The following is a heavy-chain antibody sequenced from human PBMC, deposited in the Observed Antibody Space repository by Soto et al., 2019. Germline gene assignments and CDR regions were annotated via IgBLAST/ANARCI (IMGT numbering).Heavy chain of an antibody. D-gene: IGHD3-9*01. CDR1: GFTFSSYG. CDR3: ARDHYDILTGYSPYYYYGMDV. Sequence: GGSLRLSCAASGFTFSSYGMHWVRQAPGKGLEWVAVIWYDGSNKYYADSVKGRFTISRDNSKNTLYLQMNSLRAEDTAVYYCARDHYDILTGYSPYYYYGMDVWGQGTTVTVSS. V-gene: IGHV3-33*01. J-gene: IGHJ6*02. CDR2: IWYDGSNK.